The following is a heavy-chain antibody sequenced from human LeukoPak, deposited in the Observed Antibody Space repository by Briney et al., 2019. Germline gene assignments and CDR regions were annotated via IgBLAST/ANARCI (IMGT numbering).Heavy chain of an antibody. CDR3: ARHGRRVTSSWFDP. V-gene: IGHV4-59*08. CDR2: IFYSGTT. J-gene: IGHJ5*02. D-gene: IGHD2-21*02. CDR1: NGSISGYY. Sequence: PSGTLSLTCTVSNGSISGYYWSWIRQPPGRGLEWIGYIFYSGTTNYNPSLKSRVTISVDTSKNQFSLRLSSVTAADTAVYYCARHGRRVTSSWFDPWGQGTLVTVSS.